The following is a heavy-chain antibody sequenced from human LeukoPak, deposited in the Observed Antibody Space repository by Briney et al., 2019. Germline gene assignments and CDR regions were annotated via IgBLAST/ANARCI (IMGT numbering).Heavy chain of an antibody. CDR2: IYYSGST. CDR3: ARTTEGGYSYDYFYYYYMDV. V-gene: IGHV4-59*01. CDR1: GGSISSYY. Sequence: SETLSLTCTVSGGSISSYYWSWIRQPPGKGLEWIGYIYYSGSTNYKSSLKSRVTISVDTSKNQFSLKLSSVTAADTDVYYCARTTEGGYSYDYFYYYYMDVWGKGTTVTISS. D-gene: IGHD5-18*01. J-gene: IGHJ6*03.